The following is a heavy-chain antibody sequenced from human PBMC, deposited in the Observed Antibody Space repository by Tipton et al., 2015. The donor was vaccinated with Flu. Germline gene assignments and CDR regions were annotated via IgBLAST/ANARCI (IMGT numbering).Heavy chain of an antibody. D-gene: IGHD6-19*01. CDR1: GGSISNYY. V-gene: IGHV4-4*07. Sequence: TLSLTCTVAGGSISNYYWSWVRQPAGKRLQWIGRVHTSGNTHYDPSFESRVTISLDTSKSQFSLKLRSVTAADTAVYFCARGMASGATYFDYWGPRTLVTVSS. J-gene: IGHJ4*02. CDR3: ARGMASGATYFDY. CDR2: VHTSGNT.